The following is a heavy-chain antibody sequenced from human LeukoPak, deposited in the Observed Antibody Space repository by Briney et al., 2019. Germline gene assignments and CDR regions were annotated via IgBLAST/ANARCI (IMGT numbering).Heavy chain of an antibody. J-gene: IGHJ5*01. CDR1: GYTFTSYG. V-gene: IGHV1-18*01. Sequence: PEASVKVSCKASGYTFTSYGISWVRQAPGQGLEWMGWISAYNGNTNYAQKFQRRATMTTDTSTSTAYMELRSLRSDDTAVYYCARDENWNDDGGKGYNWFDSWGQGTLVTVSS. CDR2: ISAYNGNT. D-gene: IGHD1-1*01. CDR3: ARDENWNDDGGKGYNWFDS.